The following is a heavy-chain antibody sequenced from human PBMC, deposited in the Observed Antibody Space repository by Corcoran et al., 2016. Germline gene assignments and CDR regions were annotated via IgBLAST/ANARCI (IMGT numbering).Heavy chain of an antibody. CDR1: GYSFTSYW. D-gene: IGHD3-22*01. J-gene: IGHJ4*02. CDR2: LDPSDSYT. CDR3: SSGGTYYYGSSGYYPW. V-gene: IGHV5-10-1*03. Sequence: EVQLVQSGAEVKKPGESLRISCKGSGYSFTSYWISWVRQMPGKGLEWMGRLDPSDSYTNYSPSFQGHVTIPADKSISTAYLQWSSLKDSDTAMYYCSSGGTYYYGSSGYYPWWGQGTLVTVSS.